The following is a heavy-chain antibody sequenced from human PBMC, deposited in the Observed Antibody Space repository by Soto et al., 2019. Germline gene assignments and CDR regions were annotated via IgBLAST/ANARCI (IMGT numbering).Heavy chain of an antibody. J-gene: IGHJ4*02. Sequence: QVQVQESGPRLVQPSGTLSLTCAVSGGSISASTWWTWVRQPPGKGLEWIGEIFHSGSTNYNPSLRGRVTISVHKSKNPFSLHLTSLTDSATAVYYFASRSSGCPAWGQGFLVTVSS. D-gene: IGHD6-25*01. V-gene: IGHV4-4*02. CDR3: ASRSSGCPA. CDR1: GGSISASTW. CDR2: IFHSGST.